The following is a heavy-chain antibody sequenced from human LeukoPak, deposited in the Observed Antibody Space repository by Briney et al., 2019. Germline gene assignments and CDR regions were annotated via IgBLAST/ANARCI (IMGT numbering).Heavy chain of an antibody. CDR3: ARGVDYYGV. V-gene: IGHV4-59*12. D-gene: IGHD3-10*01. CDR1: GGSINNYW. J-gene: IGHJ4*02. Sequence: PSETLTLTCTVSGGSINNYWWAWIRQPPGMGLEWIGYRHSSGTTSYNLSLESRVTISIDTSRNQFSLKLNSVTAADTAVYYCARGVDYYGVWGQGTLVTVSS. CDR2: RHSSGTT.